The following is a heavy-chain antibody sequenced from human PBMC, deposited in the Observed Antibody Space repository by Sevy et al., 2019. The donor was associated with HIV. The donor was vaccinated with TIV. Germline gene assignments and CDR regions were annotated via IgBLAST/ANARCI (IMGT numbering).Heavy chain of an antibody. CDR3: ARRLSSAWYFDF. V-gene: IGHV3-53*01. J-gene: IGHJ4*02. D-gene: IGHD6-19*01. CDR1: GFSVSRNH. Sequence: GGSLRLSCAASGFSVSRNHINWVRQAPGKGQEWISVIYSDGTTQYADSVKGRFTISRDTSKHTVYLQVSSLRADDTAVYYCARRLSSAWYFDFWGQGTLVTVSS. CDR2: IYSDGTT.